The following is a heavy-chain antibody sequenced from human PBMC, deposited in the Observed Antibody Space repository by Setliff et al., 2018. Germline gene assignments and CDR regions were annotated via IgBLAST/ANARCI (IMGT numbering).Heavy chain of an antibody. D-gene: IGHD3-3*02. CDR1: GGSISSGNYY. CDR3: ARDGLGAFSLRSMDV. V-gene: IGHV4-61*09. CDR2: IQTSGST. Sequence: PSETLSLTCTVSGGSISSGNYYWSWIRQPAGKGLEWIGHIQTSGSTNYNPSLKSRVTISVDTSKNQFSLQLSSVTAADTAVYYCARDGLGAFSLRSMDVWGKGTTVTVSS. J-gene: IGHJ6*04.